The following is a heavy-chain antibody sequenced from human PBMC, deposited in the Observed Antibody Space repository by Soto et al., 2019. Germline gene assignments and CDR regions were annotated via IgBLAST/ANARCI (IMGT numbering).Heavy chain of an antibody. D-gene: IGHD5-12*01. CDR1: GGTFHNYS. CDR3: VAAYGGSVPNRFDF. CDR2: VIPILGAT. J-gene: IGHJ4*02. V-gene: IGHV1-69*08. Sequence: QVQLVQSGAEVKKPGSSVKVSCKLSGGTFHNYSINWVRQVPGQGLEWMGRVIPILGATYYIQRRQGRVTITADKATNTAYLELSRRRSEDTAVYYCVAAYGGSVPNRFDFWGQGTLVTVSS.